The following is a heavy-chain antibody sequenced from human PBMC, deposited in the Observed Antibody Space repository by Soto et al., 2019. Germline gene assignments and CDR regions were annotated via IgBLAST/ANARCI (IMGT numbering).Heavy chain of an antibody. CDR1: GFTFTSSA. V-gene: IGHV1-58*02. CDR3: AAETALVYASGYYMDG. D-gene: IGHD2-8*01. Sequence: GASVKVSCKAPGFTFTSSAMQWVRQARGQRLEWIGWIVVGSGNTNYAQKFQERVTITRDMSTSTAYMELSSLRSEDTAVYYCAAETALVYASGYYMDGWGQGTLVTVSS. CDR2: IVVGSGNT. J-gene: IGHJ4*02.